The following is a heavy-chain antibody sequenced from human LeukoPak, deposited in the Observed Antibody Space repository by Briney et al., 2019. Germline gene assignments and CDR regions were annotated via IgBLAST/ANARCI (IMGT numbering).Heavy chain of an antibody. V-gene: IGHV3-7*01. J-gene: IGHJ6*03. CDR2: IKQDGSEK. CDR1: GFTFSSYW. D-gene: IGHD1-26*01. CDR3: ARVGEGANYYYYYMDV. Sequence: PGGSLRLSCAASGFTFSSYWMSWVRQAPGKGLEWVANIKQDGSEKYYVDSVKGRFTISRDNAKNSLYLQMNSLRAEDTAVYYCARVGEGANYYYYYMDVWGKGTTVTVSS.